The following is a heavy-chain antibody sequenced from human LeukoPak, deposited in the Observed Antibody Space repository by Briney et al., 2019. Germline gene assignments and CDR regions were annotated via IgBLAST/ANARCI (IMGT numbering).Heavy chain of an antibody. V-gene: IGHV3-23*01. CDR2: ISDSGDRT. CDR3: ARDYYDSSGSSWFDP. Sequence: GGSLRLSCTASGFTFSDYGMTWVRQAPGKGLEWVSGISDSGDRTYYADSVKGRFIISRDNSKNSLYLQMNSLRAKDTALYYCARDYYDSSGSSWFDPWGQGTLVTVSS. J-gene: IGHJ5*02. CDR1: GFTFSDYG. D-gene: IGHD3-22*01.